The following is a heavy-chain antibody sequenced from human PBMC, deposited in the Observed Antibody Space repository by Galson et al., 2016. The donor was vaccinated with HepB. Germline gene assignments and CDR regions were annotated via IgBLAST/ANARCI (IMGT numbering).Heavy chain of an antibody. CDR1: RFTFSSYS. J-gene: IGHJ2*01. CDR2: ISGSATST. Sequence: SLRLSCAASRFTFSSYSMNWVRQAPGKGLEWVSIISGSATSTYFADSVKGRFSTSRDEYKNTLFLQMNRLRAEDTAVYYCARASGSYFHWYFDLWGRGTLVTVSS. D-gene: IGHD1-26*01. CDR3: ARASGSYFHWYFDL. V-gene: IGHV3-23*01.